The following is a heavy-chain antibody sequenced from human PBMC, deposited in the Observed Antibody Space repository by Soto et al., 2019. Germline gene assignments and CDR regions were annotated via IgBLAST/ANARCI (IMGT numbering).Heavy chain of an antibody. CDR1: GGTFSSYA. CDR3: ARGFYDSSGTIYYGMDV. D-gene: IGHD3-22*01. Sequence: QVQLVQSGAEVKKPGSSVKVSCKASGGTFSSYAISWVRQAPGQGLEWMGGIIPIFGTANYAQKFQGRVTITADESTSTADMELSSLRSEDTAVYYCARGFYDSSGTIYYGMDVWGQGTTVTVSS. CDR2: IIPIFGTA. J-gene: IGHJ6*02. V-gene: IGHV1-69*01.